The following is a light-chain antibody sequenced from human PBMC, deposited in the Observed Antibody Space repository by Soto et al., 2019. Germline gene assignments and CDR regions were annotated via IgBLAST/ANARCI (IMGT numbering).Light chain of an antibody. CDR3: QDYGRYPPT. J-gene: IGKJ4*01. CDR2: GAS. V-gene: IGKV3-20*01. Sequence: EMVMTQSPATLSVSPGERVTLSCRASQSISSDYLAWYQQKPGQAPRLLIYGASSRATGIPGRFSGSGSGTDFTLSISRLEPEDFAVYYCQDYGRYPPTFGGGTKVEIK. CDR1: QSISSDY.